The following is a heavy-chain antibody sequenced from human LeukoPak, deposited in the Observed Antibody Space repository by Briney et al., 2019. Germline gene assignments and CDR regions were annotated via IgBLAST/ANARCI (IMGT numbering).Heavy chain of an antibody. CDR1: GFTFSSYG. Sequence: GGSLRLSCAASGFTFSSYGMHWVRQAPGKGLEWVGFIRYDGSNKYYADSVKGRFTISRDNSKNTLYLQMNSLRAEDTAVYYCAKDPRYYDILTGYSTDAFDIWGQGTMVPVSS. CDR2: IRYDGSNK. CDR3: AKDPRYYDILTGYSTDAFDI. D-gene: IGHD3-9*01. V-gene: IGHV3-30*02. J-gene: IGHJ3*02.